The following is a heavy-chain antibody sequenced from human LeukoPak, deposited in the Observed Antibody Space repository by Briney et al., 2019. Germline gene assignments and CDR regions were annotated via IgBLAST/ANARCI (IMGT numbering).Heavy chain of an antibody. CDR3: ARGGRTVGSGYYPYFYYYMDV. Sequence: SETLSLTCAVYEGSFSGYYWTWIRQPPGKGLEWIGEINHSERPNYNPSLKSRVTISADTSKNQFSLKLSSVTAADTAVFYCARGGRTVGSGYYPYFYYYMDVWGKGTTVTVSS. V-gene: IGHV4-34*01. CDR1: EGSFSGYY. J-gene: IGHJ6*03. CDR2: INHSERP. D-gene: IGHD3-3*01.